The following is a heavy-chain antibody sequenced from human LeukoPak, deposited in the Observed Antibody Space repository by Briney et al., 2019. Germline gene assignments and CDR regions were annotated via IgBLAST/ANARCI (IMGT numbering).Heavy chain of an antibody. Sequence: ASVKVSCKASGYTFTAYYMHWVRQAPGQGLEWMGWIDLNSGGTNYAQKFQGRVTMTRDTSISTAYMELSRLKSDDTAVYYCARSPGYCNSASCYGWFDPWGQRTLVTVSS. CDR3: ARSPGYCNSASCYGWFDP. CDR1: GYTFTAYY. D-gene: IGHD2-2*01. V-gene: IGHV1-2*02. J-gene: IGHJ5*02. CDR2: IDLNSGGT.